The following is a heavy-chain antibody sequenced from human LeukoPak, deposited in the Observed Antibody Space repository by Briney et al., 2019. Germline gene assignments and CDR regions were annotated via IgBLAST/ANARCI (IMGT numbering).Heavy chain of an antibody. Sequence: SVKVSCKASGYTFTGYYMHWVRQAPGQGLEWMGWINPNSCGTNYAQNFEGRVTMTRDTSISTAYMELSRLRSDDTAVYFCAREYYDILTGYYSLFDPWGQGTLVTVSS. CDR1: GYTFTGYY. J-gene: IGHJ5*02. CDR2: INPNSCGT. CDR3: AREYYDILTGYYSLFDP. V-gene: IGHV1-2*02. D-gene: IGHD3-9*01.